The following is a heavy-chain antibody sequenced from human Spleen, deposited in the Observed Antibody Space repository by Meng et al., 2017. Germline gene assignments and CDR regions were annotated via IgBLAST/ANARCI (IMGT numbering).Heavy chain of an antibody. CDR1: GFIFSNFA. D-gene: IGHD4/OR15-4a*01. CDR3: AKDVSGYGDFDY. J-gene: IGHJ4*02. CDR2: IRGSGGRT. V-gene: IGHV3-23*04. Sequence: DVQLVQSGGVLVQPGGSQGLSCAASGFIFSNFAMNWVRQAPGKGLEWVSTIRGSGGRTYYADFVKGRFTISRDNSKNMLYLQLESLRVDDTAVYYCAKDVSGYGDFDYWGQGTLVTVSS.